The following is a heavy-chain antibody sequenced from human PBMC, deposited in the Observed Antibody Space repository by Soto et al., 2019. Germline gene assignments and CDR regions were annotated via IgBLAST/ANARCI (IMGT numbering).Heavy chain of an antibody. D-gene: IGHD5-12*01. CDR1: GGSVSSGSYY. J-gene: IGHJ4*02. CDR2: IYYSGST. Sequence: SETLSLTCTVSGGSVSSGSYYWSWIRQPPGKGLEWIAYIYYSGSTNYNPSLKSRVTISADTSKNQFSLKLSSVTAADTAVYYCATTRGGYDLGPFDYWGRGTLVTVSS. CDR3: ATTRGGYDLGPFDY. V-gene: IGHV4-61*01.